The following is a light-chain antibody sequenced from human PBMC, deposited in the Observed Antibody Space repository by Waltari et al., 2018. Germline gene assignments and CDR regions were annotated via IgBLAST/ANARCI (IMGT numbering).Light chain of an antibody. Sequence: QSVLTQPPSASGTPGQRVTMSCSGGSSNIGTNTVNWYQQLPGTAPKPLIYSNNQRPPGVPDRFSGSKSGTSASRAISGLQSEDEAIYYCAAWDDSLIGPVFGGGTRLTVL. CDR1: SSNIGTNT. CDR3: AAWDDSLIGPV. CDR2: SNN. V-gene: IGLV1-44*01. J-gene: IGLJ3*02.